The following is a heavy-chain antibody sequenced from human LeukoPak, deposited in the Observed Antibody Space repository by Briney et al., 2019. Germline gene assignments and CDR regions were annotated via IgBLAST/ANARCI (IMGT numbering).Heavy chain of an antibody. D-gene: IGHD6-19*01. CDR1: GFTFSSYG. CDR2: ISYDGGKK. CDR3: AKPPGYSCCWPSDAFDI. V-gene: IGHV3-30*18. Sequence: GGSLRLSCAASGFTFSSYGMHWVRQAPGKGLEWVAAISYDGGKKYHADSVKGRFTISRDNSKNTLYLQMNSLRPEDTAVFYCAKPPGYSCCWPSDAFDIWGQGTMVTVSS. J-gene: IGHJ3*02.